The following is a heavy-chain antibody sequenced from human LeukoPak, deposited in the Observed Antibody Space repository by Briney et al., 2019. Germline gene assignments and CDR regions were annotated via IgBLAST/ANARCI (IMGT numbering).Heavy chain of an antibody. CDR3: AREITGTTSGWFDP. J-gene: IGHJ5*02. CDR1: GVSISSHY. Sequence: SETLSLICTASGVSISSHYWSWLRQPPGKGLEWIWYIYYSGSTNYNPSLKSRVTISVDTSKNQFSLKLSSVTAADTAVYYCAREITGTTSGWFDPWGQGTLVTVSS. CDR2: IYYSGST. V-gene: IGHV4-59*11. D-gene: IGHD1-7*01.